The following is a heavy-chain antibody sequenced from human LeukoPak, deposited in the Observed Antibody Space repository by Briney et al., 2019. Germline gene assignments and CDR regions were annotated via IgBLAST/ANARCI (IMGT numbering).Heavy chain of an antibody. J-gene: IGHJ4*02. CDR1: GFTFSNYG. CDR2: ANGDGSDT. CDR3: SRSATGGFFDS. V-gene: IGHV3-74*01. Sequence: GGSLRLSCAASGFTFSNYGMHWVRQAPGKGLVWVSRANGDGSDTSYADSVKGRFTISRDNAKNTLYLQMNSLRAEDTAVYYCSRSATGGFFDSWGQGTLVTVSS. D-gene: IGHD2-15*01.